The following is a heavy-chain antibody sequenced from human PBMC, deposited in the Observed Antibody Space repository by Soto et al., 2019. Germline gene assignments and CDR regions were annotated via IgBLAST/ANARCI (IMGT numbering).Heavy chain of an antibody. CDR2: IKSKTDGGTT. CDR3: TTDRPQLITIFGVVYGMDV. J-gene: IGHJ6*02. V-gene: IGHV3-15*07. D-gene: IGHD3-3*01. CDR1: GFTFSNAW. Sequence: PGGSLRLSCAASGFTFSNAWMNWVRQAPGKGLEWVGRIKSKTDGGTTDYAAPVKGRFTISRDDSKNTLYLQMNSLKTEDTAVYYCTTDRPQLITIFGVVYGMDVWGQGTTVTVSS.